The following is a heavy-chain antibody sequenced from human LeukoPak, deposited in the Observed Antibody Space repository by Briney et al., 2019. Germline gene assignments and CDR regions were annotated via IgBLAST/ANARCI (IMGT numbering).Heavy chain of an antibody. J-gene: IGHJ4*02. CDR2: ITASGDRT. CDR3: ARRDIVVIVSASDY. Sequence: GGSLSLSCAASGFTFSSYDMTWVRQAPGKGLEWVSGITASGDRTYYGDSVKGRFTVSRDNSKNTVYLQMNSLRVDDTAVYYCARRDIVVIVSASDYWGRGTLVTVSS. D-gene: IGHD2-15*01. CDR1: GFTFSSYD. V-gene: IGHV3-23*01.